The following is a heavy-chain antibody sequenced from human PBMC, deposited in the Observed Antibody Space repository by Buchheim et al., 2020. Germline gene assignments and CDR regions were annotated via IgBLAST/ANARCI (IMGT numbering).Heavy chain of an antibody. CDR3: ARVGVYSSSWHGFGYYYGMDV. J-gene: IGHJ6*02. CDR1: GGSFSGYY. D-gene: IGHD6-13*01. CDR2: INHSGST. V-gene: IGHV4-34*01. Sequence: QVQLQQWGAGLLKPSETLSLTCAVYGGSFSGYYWSWIRQPPGKGLEWIGEINHSGSTNYNPSLKSRVTISVDTSKNQFSLKLSSVTAADTAVYYCARVGVYSSSWHGFGYYYGMDVWGQGTT.